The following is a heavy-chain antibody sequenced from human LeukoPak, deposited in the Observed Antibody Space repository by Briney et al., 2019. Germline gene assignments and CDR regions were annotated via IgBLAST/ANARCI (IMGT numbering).Heavy chain of an antibody. CDR1: GGSISSGSYY. J-gene: IGHJ4*02. CDR2: IYYSGST. Sequence: SETLSLTCTVSGGSISSGSYYWGWIRQTPGKGLEWIGNIYYSGSTYYNPSLKSRVTISVDTSKNQFSLRLSSVTAADTAVYYCARDLWDSGSYGWVYWGQGTLVTVSS. V-gene: IGHV4-39*07. D-gene: IGHD1-26*01. CDR3: ARDLWDSGSYGWVY.